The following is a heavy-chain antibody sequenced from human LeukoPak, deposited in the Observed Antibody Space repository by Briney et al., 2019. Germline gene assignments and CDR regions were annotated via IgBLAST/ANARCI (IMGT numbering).Heavy chain of an antibody. Sequence: GGSLRLSCAASGFIFSSYWMHWVRQAPGKGLVWVSRINPDGSSTTYADSVRGRFTISRDNSKNTLYLQMNSLRAEDTAVYYCAKNERDDFWSGYYLVYWGQGTLVTVSS. J-gene: IGHJ4*02. CDR1: GFIFSSYW. CDR3: AKNERDDFWSGYYLVY. V-gene: IGHV3-74*01. CDR2: INPDGSST. D-gene: IGHD3-3*01.